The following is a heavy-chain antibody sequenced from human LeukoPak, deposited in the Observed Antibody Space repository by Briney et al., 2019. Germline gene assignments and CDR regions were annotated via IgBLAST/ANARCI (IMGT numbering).Heavy chain of an antibody. Sequence: SGGSLRLSCAASGFTFSSYAMSWVRQAPGKGLEWVSAISGSGGSTYYADSVKGRFTISRDNSKNTLYLLMNSLRAEDTAVYYCAKADGITIFGVVIIAPSYFDYWGQGTLVTVSS. CDR2: ISGSGGST. D-gene: IGHD3-3*01. CDR1: GFTFSSYA. J-gene: IGHJ4*02. CDR3: AKADGITIFGVVIIAPSYFDY. V-gene: IGHV3-23*01.